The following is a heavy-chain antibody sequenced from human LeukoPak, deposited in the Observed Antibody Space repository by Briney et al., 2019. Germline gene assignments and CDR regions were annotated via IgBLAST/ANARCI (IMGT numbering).Heavy chain of an antibody. CDR3: ARVIFGGSPPSP. CDR2: INPNSGGT. Sequence: GASVKVSCKASGYTFTGYYMHWVRQAPGQGLEWMGWINPNSGGTNYAQKFQGRVTMTRDTSISTAYMEQSRLRSDDTAVYYCARVIFGGSPPSPWGQGTLVTVSS. D-gene: IGHD1-26*01. V-gene: IGHV1-2*02. CDR1: GYTFTGYY. J-gene: IGHJ5*02.